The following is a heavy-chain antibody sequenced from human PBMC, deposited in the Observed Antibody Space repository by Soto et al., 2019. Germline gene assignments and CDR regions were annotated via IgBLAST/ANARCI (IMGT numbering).Heavy chain of an antibody. CDR1: GFTFSSYA. CDR2: RSDDGRNK. V-gene: IGHV3-30*04. D-gene: IGHD3-10*01. J-gene: IGHJ5*02. Sequence: QVQLVESGGGVLQPGRSLTLSCAASGFTFSSYAMHWVRQAPGNRQECMDGRSDDGRNKYYADSVKSRFTISRDTSKKRLYGQMNSLRDEDTAVYYCAIDCDDGSGSYDICWFHPWGRGTRVIV. CDR3: AIDCDDGSGSYDICWFHP.